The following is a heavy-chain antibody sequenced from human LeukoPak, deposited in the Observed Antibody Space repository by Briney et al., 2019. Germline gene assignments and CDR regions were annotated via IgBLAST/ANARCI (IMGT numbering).Heavy chain of an antibody. D-gene: IGHD5/OR15-5a*01. CDR1: GFTFSGYG. CDR3: AKDRAVSTILDY. Sequence: QAGRSVRLSCAASGFTFSGYGMHWDRQAPGKGLEWVAVISYDGSNKYFADSVKGRFTISRDNSKNTLYLQMNSLRAEDTAVYYCAKDRAVSTILDYWGQGTLVTVSS. J-gene: IGHJ4*02. CDR2: ISYDGSNK. V-gene: IGHV3-30*18.